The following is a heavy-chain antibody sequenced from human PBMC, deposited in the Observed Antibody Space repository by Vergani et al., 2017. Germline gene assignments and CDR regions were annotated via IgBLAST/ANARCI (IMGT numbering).Heavy chain of an antibody. J-gene: IGHJ4*02. CDR2: IYTSGST. V-gene: IGHV4-61*02. CDR1: GGSISSGSYY. Sequence: QVQLQQWGAGLLKPSETLSLTCAVYGGSISSGSYYWSWIRQPAGKGLEWIGRIYTSGSTNYNPSLKSRVTISVDTSKNQFSLKLSSVTAADTAVYYCARVVYDSSGYYNFDYWGQGTLVTVSS. D-gene: IGHD3-22*01. CDR3: ARVVYDSSGYYNFDY.